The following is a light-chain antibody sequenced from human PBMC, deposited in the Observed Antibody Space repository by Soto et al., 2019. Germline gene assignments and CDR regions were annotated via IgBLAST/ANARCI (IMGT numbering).Light chain of an antibody. CDR2: DAS. CDR1: QSISSW. CDR3: QQYNSHWM. V-gene: IGKV1-5*01. J-gene: IGKJ1*01. Sequence: DIQMTQSPSPLSASVGDRVTITCRASQSISSWLAWYQQKPGKAPKLLIYDASNLQSGVPSRFSGSGSGTEFTLIISSLQPDDFATYYCQQYNSHWMLGLGTKVDIK.